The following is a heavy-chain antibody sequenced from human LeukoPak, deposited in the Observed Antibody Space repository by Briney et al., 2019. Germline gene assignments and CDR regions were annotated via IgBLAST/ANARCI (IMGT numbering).Heavy chain of an antibody. CDR1: GFTFSSYG. CDR2: IRYDGSNK. CDR3: AKDLTDFWSGSPTY. J-gene: IGHJ4*02. D-gene: IGHD3-3*01. V-gene: IGHV3-30*02. Sequence: GGSLRLSCAASGFTFSSYGMHWARQAPGKGLEWVAFIRYDGSNKYYADSVKGRFTISRDNSKNTLYLQMNSLRAEDTAVYYCAKDLTDFWSGSPTYWGQGTLVTVSS.